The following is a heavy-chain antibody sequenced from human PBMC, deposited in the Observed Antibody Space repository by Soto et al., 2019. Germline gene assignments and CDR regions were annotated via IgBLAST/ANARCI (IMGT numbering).Heavy chain of an antibody. CDR1: GFTFSSYW. CDR3: ARVASGSYDWFDP. V-gene: IGHV3-7*01. D-gene: IGHD1-26*01. CDR2: IKPDGSEK. J-gene: IGHJ5*02. Sequence: EVQLVESGGDLVQPGGSLRLSCAASGFTFSSYWMNWVRQAPGKGLEWVASIKPDGSEKYYVDSVKGRFTISRDNAQRSLYLQMNSLRAEDAALFYCARVASGSYDWFDPWGQGTLVTVSS.